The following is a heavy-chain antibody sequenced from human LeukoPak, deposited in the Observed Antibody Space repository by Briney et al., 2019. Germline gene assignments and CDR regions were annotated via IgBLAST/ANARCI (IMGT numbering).Heavy chain of an antibody. V-gene: IGHV3-21*01. CDR3: ARDFHGGSGATKFDP. D-gene: IGHD3-3*01. CDR2: ISSSSSYI. Sequence: PGGTLRLSCAASGVTFSSDSMNWGRQTPGKGVEGGSSISSSSSYIYYADSVKGGFTISRDNAKNSLYLHMNSLRAEDTAVYYCARDFHGGSGATKFDPCGQGTLVTVSS. CDR1: GVTFSSDS. J-gene: IGHJ5*02.